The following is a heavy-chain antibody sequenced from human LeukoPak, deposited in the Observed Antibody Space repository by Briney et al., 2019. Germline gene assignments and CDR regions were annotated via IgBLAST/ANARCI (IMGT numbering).Heavy chain of an antibody. V-gene: IGHV4-4*07. J-gene: IGHJ6*02. D-gene: IGHD2-2*01. CDR3: ATLRGYCSSTSCYSGMDV. Sequence: SETLSLTCTVSGGSISSYYWSWIRQPARKGLEWIGRIYTSGSTNYNPSLKSRVTMSVDTSKNQFSLKLSSVTAADTAVYYCATLRGYCSSTSCYSGMDVWGQGTTVTVSS. CDR2: IYTSGST. CDR1: GGSISSYY.